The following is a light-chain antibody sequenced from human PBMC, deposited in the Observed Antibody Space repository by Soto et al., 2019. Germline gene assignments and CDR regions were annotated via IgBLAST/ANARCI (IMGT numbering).Light chain of an antibody. V-gene: IGKV1-12*01. CDR2: AAS. Sequence: DIQMTQSPSSVSASVGDRVTITCRASQDIDSWLAWYQQKPGKAPKLLIYAASGLQSEVPSRFSGSGSGTDFTLTISRLEPEDFAMYYCQQCGGSPTFGQGTKVDIK. CDR1: QDIDSW. CDR3: QQCGGSPT. J-gene: IGKJ1*01.